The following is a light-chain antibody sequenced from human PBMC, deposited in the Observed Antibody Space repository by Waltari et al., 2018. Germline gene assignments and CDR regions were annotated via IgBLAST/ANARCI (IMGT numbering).Light chain of an antibody. Sequence: SYELTQPPSVSVSPGQTARITCSGDALAQQYAYWYQQKPGQAPMLLIYKDNERPSGIPERFSGSSSGTTVTLTISGVQAEDEADYYCQSEVNSRTYASLFGGGTKVTVL. CDR3: QSEVNSRTYASL. J-gene: IGLJ2*01. CDR1: ALAQQY. V-gene: IGLV3-25*03. CDR2: KDN.